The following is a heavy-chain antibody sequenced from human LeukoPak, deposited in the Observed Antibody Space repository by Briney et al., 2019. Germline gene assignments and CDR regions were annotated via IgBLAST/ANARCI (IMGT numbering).Heavy chain of an antibody. D-gene: IGHD6-19*01. CDR2: FDSENNKM. CDR1: EYSLSDLS. Sequence: ASVKVSCKISEYSLSDLSIHWARETPGEGLEWMGGFDSENNKMVYSQKFQGRLTLTEDTSADTAYMELTSLRSEDTAVYFCATDRVYRSSGRSWGFFDYWGQGTLVIVSS. CDR3: ATDRVYRSSGRSWGFFDY. J-gene: IGHJ4*02. V-gene: IGHV1-24*01.